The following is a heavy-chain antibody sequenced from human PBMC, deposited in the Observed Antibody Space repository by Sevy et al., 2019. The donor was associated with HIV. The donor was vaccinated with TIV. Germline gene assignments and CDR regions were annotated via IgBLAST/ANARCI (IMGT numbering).Heavy chain of an antibody. CDR1: GYTFTGYY. CDR3: ARDREVTSYYYYSMDV. J-gene: IGHJ6*02. V-gene: IGHV1-2*06. D-gene: IGHD4-17*01. Sequence: ASVKVSCKASGYTFTGYYMHWVRQAPGQGLEWMGRINPNSGGTNYSQKFRGRVTMTRDTSISTAYMELSSLRSDDTAVYYCARDREVTSYYYYSMDVWGQGTTVTVSS. CDR2: INPNSGGT.